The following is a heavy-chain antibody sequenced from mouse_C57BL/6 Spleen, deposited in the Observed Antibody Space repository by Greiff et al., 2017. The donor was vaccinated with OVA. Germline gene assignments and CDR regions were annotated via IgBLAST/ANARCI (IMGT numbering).Heavy chain of an antibody. D-gene: IGHD1-1*01. CDR1: GYTFTEYT. J-gene: IGHJ2*01. CDR3: ARREKLIYYYGSNLDY. V-gene: IGHV1-62-2*01. Sequence: VQLQQSGAELVKPGASVKLSCKASGYTFTEYTIHWVKQRSGQGLEWIGWFYPGGGSIKYNEKFKDKATLTADKSSSTVYMELSRLTSVDSAVYFVARREKLIYYYGSNLDYWGQGTTLTVSS. CDR2: FYPGGGSI.